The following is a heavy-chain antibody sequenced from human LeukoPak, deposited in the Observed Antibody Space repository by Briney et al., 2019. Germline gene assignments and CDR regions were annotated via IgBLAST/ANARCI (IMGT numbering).Heavy chain of an antibody. J-gene: IGHJ4*02. CDR1: GFTFSSYA. D-gene: IGHD3-10*01. CDR3: AKLSMVRGVTYFDY. V-gene: IGHV3-23*01. Sequence: GWSLRLSCAASGFTFSSYAMSWVRQAPGKGLEWVSGISGSGGSAYYADSVKGRFTVSRDNSENTLYLQMNSLRAEDTAVYYCAKLSMVRGVTYFDYWGQGTLVTVSS. CDR2: ISGSGGSA.